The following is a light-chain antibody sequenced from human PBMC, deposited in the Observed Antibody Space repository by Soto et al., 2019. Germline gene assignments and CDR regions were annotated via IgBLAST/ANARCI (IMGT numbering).Light chain of an antibody. Sequence: QSVLTQPASVSASPGQSITISCTAASSDVGSFDLVSWYQQNPSKAPKLLIYEGSKRPSGVSNRFSGSNSGNTASLTISGLQAEDEADYYCCSYAGSVFYVFGTGTKVTVL. CDR1: SSDVGSFDL. CDR2: EGS. CDR3: CSYAGSVFYV. V-gene: IGLV2-23*01. J-gene: IGLJ1*01.